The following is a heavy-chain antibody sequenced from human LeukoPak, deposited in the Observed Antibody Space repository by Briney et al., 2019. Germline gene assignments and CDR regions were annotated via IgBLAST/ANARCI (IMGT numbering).Heavy chain of an antibody. Sequence: QPGGSLRLSCAASGFTFDDFAMHWVRQAPGKGLEWVSGISWNSGSIGYADSVKGRFTISRDNAKNSLYLQMNSLRAEDTALYYCAKGGDGYNFGDYWGQGTLVTVSS. CDR1: GFTFDDFA. J-gene: IGHJ4*02. V-gene: IGHV3-9*01. D-gene: IGHD5-24*01. CDR2: ISWNSGSI. CDR3: AKGGDGYNFGDY.